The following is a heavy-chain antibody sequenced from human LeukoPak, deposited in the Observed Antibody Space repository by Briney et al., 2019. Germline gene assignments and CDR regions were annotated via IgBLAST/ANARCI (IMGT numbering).Heavy chain of an antibody. Sequence: SETLSLTCAVSGGSISSSNWWSWVRQPPGKGLEWIGEIYHSGSTSYNPSLKSRVTISVDKSKNQFSLKLSSVTAADTAVYYCARSPVTTVDWFDPWGQGTLVTVSS. CDR3: ARSPVTTVDWFDP. D-gene: IGHD4-17*01. J-gene: IGHJ5*02. CDR1: GGSISSSNW. CDR2: IYHSGST. V-gene: IGHV4-4*02.